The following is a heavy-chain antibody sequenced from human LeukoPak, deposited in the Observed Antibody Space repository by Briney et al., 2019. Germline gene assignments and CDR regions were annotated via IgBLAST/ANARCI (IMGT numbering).Heavy chain of an antibody. Sequence: SETLSLTCAVYGGSFSGYYWSWLRQPPGKGLEWIGEINHSGSTNYNPSLKSRVTISVDTSKNQFSLKLSSVTAADTAVYYCARGTYYYDSSGSEIPPENDYWGQGTLVTVSS. V-gene: IGHV4-34*01. CDR3: ARGTYYYDSSGSEIPPENDY. J-gene: IGHJ4*02. CDR1: GGSFSGYY. CDR2: INHSGST. D-gene: IGHD3-22*01.